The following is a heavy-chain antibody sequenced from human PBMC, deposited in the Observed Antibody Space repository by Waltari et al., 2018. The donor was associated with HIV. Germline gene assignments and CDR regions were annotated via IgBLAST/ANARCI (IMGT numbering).Heavy chain of an antibody. J-gene: IGHJ4*02. CDR3: AREVSGSPYYFNY. Sequence: EVQLVESGGGLVQPGGSRQLSCLTSGFPFGSFWMSWVRQAPGKGLELVANINKDSTERKYVDSVKGRFTIYRDNANTSLFLYVSSLRAEDTGLYYCAREVSGSPYYFNYWGQGALLTVSS. V-gene: IGHV3-7*03. CDR1: GFPFGSFW. D-gene: IGHD6-19*01. CDR2: INKDSTER.